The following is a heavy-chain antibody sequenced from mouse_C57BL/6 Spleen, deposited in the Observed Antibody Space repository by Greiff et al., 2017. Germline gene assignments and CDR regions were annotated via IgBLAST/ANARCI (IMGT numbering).Heavy chain of an antibody. CDR3: ARGGSSYVGY. CDR1: GYTFTSYW. V-gene: IGHV1-64*01. J-gene: IGHJ2*01. D-gene: IGHD1-1*01. CDR2: IHPNSGST. Sequence: QVQLQQPGAELVKPGASVKLSCKASGYTFTSYWMHWVKQRPGQGLEWIGMIHPNSGSTNYNEKLQSKATLTVDKSSSTAYMQLSSLTSEDSAVYYCARGGSSYVGYWGQGTTLTVSS.